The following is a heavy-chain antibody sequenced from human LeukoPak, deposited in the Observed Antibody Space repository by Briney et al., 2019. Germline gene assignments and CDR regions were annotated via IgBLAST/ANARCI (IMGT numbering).Heavy chain of an antibody. Sequence: RSQTLSLTCTVSGGSISSGSYYWSWIRQPAGKGLEWIGRIYTSGSTNYNPSLKSRVTISVDTSKNQFSLKLSSVTAADTAVYYCARDRGRYFDYWGQGTLVTVSS. D-gene: IGHD3-16*01. V-gene: IGHV4-61*02. CDR1: GGSISSGSYY. CDR2: IYTSGST. CDR3: ARDRGRYFDY. J-gene: IGHJ4*02.